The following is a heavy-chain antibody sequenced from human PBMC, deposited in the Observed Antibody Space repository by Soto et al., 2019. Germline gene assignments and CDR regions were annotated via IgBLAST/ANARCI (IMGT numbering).Heavy chain of an antibody. J-gene: IGHJ4*02. D-gene: IGHD7-27*01. V-gene: IGHV3-7*01. CDR2: INPVESEK. CDR1: GFTFSNSW. CDR3: ARDPAWGSLDY. Sequence: EVQLVESGGGLVQPGGSPRLSCAASGFTFSNSWMSWVRQAPGKGLEWVADINPVESEKYYVDSVKGRFTVSRDNAKNSLYLQMNSLRVEDTALYYCARDPAWGSLDYWGLGTLVTVSS.